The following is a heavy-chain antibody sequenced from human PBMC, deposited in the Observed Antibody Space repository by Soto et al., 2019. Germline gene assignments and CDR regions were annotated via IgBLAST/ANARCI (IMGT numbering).Heavy chain of an antibody. J-gene: IGHJ3*02. CDR3: ARARLRAVYAFDI. Sequence: SETLSLTCTVAGGSVSSGAYYWTWIRQRPGKGLEWIGYIYYSGSTYYSPSLKSRLSISLDTSKNQFSLRLSSVTAADTAMYYCARARLRAVYAFDIWGQGTMVTVSS. D-gene: IGHD5-12*01. CDR2: IYYSGST. CDR1: GGSVSSGAYY. V-gene: IGHV4-31*03.